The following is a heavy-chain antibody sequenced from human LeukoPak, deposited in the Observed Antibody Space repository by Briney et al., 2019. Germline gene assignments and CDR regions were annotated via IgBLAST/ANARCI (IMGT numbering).Heavy chain of an antibody. D-gene: IGHD3-3*01. Sequence: GASVKVSCKASGYTFTSYYMHWVRQAPGQGLEWMGIINPSGGSTSYAQKFQGRVTMTRDMSTSTVYMELSSLRSEDTAVYYRARVPSAYYDFWSGDRGGYMDVWGKGTTVTVSS. CDR1: GYTFTSYY. V-gene: IGHV1-46*01. J-gene: IGHJ6*03. CDR2: INPSGGST. CDR3: ARVPSAYYDFWSGDRGGYMDV.